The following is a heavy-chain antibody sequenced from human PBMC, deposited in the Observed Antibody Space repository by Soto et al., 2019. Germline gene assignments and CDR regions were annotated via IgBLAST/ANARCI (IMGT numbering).Heavy chain of an antibody. V-gene: IGHV3-23*01. CDR2: ISGSGDST. CDR1: GFTFGTYA. Sequence: EVQLLESGGGLVQPGGSLRLSCAASGFTFGTYAMSWVRQAPGKGLEWVSSISGSGDSTYYADSVKGRFSISRDNSKNTLYLQMNSLRVEDTAVYYCAKDRSVDTRDWFDPWGQGTLVTVSS. CDR3: AKDRSVDTRDWFDP. D-gene: IGHD5-18*01. J-gene: IGHJ5*02.